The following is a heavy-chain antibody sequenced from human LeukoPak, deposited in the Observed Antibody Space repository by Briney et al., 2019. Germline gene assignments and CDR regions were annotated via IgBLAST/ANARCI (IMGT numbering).Heavy chain of an antibody. CDR2: ISGSGGST. D-gene: IGHD6-19*01. J-gene: IGHJ4*02. CDR3: AKPYISGWYYFDY. V-gene: IGHV3-23*01. Sequence: GGSLRLSCAASGFTFSSSAMSWVRQAPGKGLEWVSGISGSGGSTYYADSVKGRFTISRDTSKNTLSLQMNSLRAEDTAVYYCAKPYISGWYYFDYWGQGTLVTVSS. CDR1: GFTFSSSA.